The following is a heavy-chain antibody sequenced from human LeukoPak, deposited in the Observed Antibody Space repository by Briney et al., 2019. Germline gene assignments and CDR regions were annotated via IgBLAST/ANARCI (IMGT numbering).Heavy chain of an antibody. CDR2: ISYDGSNK. J-gene: IGHJ4*02. Sequence: GGSLRLSCAASGFTFSSYAMHWVRQAPGKGLEWVAVISYDGSNKYYADSVKGRFTISRDNSKNTLYLQMNSLRAEDTAVYYCARDRGSGSKDYWGQGTLVTVSS. CDR1: GFTFSSYA. V-gene: IGHV3-30-3*01. CDR3: ARDRGSGSKDY. D-gene: IGHD3-10*01.